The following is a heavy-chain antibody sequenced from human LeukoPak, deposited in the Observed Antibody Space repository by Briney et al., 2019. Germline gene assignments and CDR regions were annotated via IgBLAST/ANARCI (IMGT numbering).Heavy chain of an antibody. Sequence: SEALSLTCTVSGGSISTYYWSWIRQPPGKGLEWIGYIYHSGSTKYNPSLKSRVTISVDTSQNQFSLKLSSVTAADTAVYYCARDGYSGSDALWGQGTLVTVSS. CDR3: ARDGYSGSDAL. CDR1: GGSISTYY. CDR2: IYHSGST. D-gene: IGHD5-12*01. V-gene: IGHV4-59*01. J-gene: IGHJ4*02.